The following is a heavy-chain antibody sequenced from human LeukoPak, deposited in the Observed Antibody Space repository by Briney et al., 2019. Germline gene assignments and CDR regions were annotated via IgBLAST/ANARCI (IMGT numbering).Heavy chain of an antibody. V-gene: IGHV4-59*11. J-gene: IGHJ4*02. CDR1: GGSISSHY. Sequence: SETLSLTCTVSGGSISSHYWSWIRQPPGKGLEWIGYIYYSRSTNYNPSLKSRVTISVDTSKNQFSLKLSSVTAADTAVYYCARGRADGVCYSWGQGTLVTVSS. CDR3: ARGRADGVCYS. CDR2: IYYSRST. D-gene: IGHD2-8*01.